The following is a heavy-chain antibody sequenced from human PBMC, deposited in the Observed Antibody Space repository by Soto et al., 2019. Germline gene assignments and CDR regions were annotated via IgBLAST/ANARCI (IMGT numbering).Heavy chain of an antibody. D-gene: IGHD2-21*01. CDR1: GGSISSSSYY. V-gene: IGHV4-39*01. J-gene: IGHJ4*02. Sequence: PSETLSLTCTVSGGSISSSSYYWGWIRQPPGKGLEWIGSIYYSGSTNYNPSLKSRVTISVDTSKNQFSLKLSSVTAADTAVYYGARGGPTVFDYFDYWGQGTLVTVSS. CDR2: IYYSGST. CDR3: ARGGPTVFDYFDY.